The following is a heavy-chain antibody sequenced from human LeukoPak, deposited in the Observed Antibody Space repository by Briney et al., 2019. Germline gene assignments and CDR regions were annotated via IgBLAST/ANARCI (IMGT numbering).Heavy chain of an antibody. CDR2: IIPIFGTA. V-gene: IGHV1-69*06. D-gene: IGHD2-15*01. J-gene: IGHJ5*02. Sequence: GASVKVSCKASEYTFTGYYIHWVRQAPGQGLEWMGGIIPIFGTANYAQKFQGRVTITADKSTSTAYMELSSLRSEDTAVYYCARESCSGGSCYLGLRGNNWFDPWGQGTLVTVSS. CDR1: EYTFTGYY. CDR3: ARESCSGGSCYLGLRGNNWFDP.